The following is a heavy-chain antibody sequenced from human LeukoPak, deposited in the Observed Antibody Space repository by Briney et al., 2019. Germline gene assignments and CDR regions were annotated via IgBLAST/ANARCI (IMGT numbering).Heavy chain of an antibody. CDR2: IYPGDSDT. D-gene: IGHD2-2*01. CDR1: GYSFTSYW. Sequence: GESLQISCKGSGYSFTSYWIGWVRQMSGKGLEWMGIIYPGDSDTTYSPSFQGQVTISADKSISTAYLQWSSLKASDTAMYYCARRDGYCSSTSCYADYYYGMDVWGQGTTVTVSS. J-gene: IGHJ6*02. V-gene: IGHV5-51*01. CDR3: ARRDGYCSSTSCYADYYYGMDV.